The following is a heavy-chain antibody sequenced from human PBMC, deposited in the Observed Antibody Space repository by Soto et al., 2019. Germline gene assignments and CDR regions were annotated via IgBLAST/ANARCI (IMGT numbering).Heavy chain of an antibody. J-gene: IGHJ4*02. D-gene: IGHD3-9*01. CDR2: INSDGGIT. CDR1: RFSLSTYW. V-gene: IGHV3-74*01. CDR3: ARDLGKYDRHYFDN. Sequence: EVQLVESGGGLVQPGGSLRLSCVASRFSLSTYWTYWVRQAPGKGLMWVSRINSDGGITNYADSVKGRFTISRDNAKNTLYLQMNSLRADDTAVYYCARDLGKYDRHYFDNWGQGTLVTVSS.